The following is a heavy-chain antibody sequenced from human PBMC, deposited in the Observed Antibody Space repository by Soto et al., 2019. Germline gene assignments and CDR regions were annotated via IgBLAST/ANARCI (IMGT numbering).Heavy chain of an antibody. CDR1: GFTFSSYW. Sequence: EVQLVESGGGLVQPGGSLRLSCAASGFTFSSYWMSWVRQAPGKGLEWVANIKQDGSEKYYVDSVKGRFTISRDNAKNSLYLQMNSLRAEDTAVYYCARVSSYSSSGYYYYYYGMDVWGQGTTVTVSS. D-gene: IGHD6-13*01. V-gene: IGHV3-7*01. CDR2: IKQDGSEK. J-gene: IGHJ6*02. CDR3: ARVSSYSSSGYYYYYYGMDV.